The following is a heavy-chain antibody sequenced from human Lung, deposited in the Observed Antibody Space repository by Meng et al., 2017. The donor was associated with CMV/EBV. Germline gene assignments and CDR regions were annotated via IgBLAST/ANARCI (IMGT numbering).Heavy chain of an antibody. V-gene: IGHV3-23*01. Sequence: SCAASGFTFSSHALSWVRQAPGKGLEWVSSISTSGGDTYHADSVKGRFTISRDNSKKTLYLQMNSLRAEDTAVYYCANLGRTIRDYWGQGTLVTFSS. J-gene: IGHJ4*02. CDR1: GFTFSSHA. CDR2: ISTSGGDT. D-gene: IGHD4/OR15-4a*01. CDR3: ANLGRTIRDY.